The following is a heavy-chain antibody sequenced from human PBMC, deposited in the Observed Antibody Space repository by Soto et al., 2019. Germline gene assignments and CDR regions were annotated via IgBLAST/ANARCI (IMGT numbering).Heavy chain of an antibody. CDR3: SRPDYYYYGMDV. Sequence: QVQLVESGGGLVKPGGSLRLSCAASGFTFSDYYMSWIRQAPGKGLEWVSYISSSSSYTNYADSVKGRFTISRDNAKNSLNLQMNSLRAEDTAVYYCSRPDYYYYGMDVWGQGTTVTVSS. CDR1: GFTFSDYY. V-gene: IGHV3-11*05. J-gene: IGHJ6*02. CDR2: ISSSSSYT.